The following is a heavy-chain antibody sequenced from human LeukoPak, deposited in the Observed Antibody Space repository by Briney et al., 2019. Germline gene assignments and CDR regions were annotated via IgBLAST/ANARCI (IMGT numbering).Heavy chain of an antibody. J-gene: IGHJ6*02. CDR1: GFTFSSYA. Sequence: GGSLGLSCAASGFTFSSYAMHWVCQAPGKGLEWVAVISYDGSNKYYADSVKGRFTISRDNSKNTLYLQMNSLRAEDTAVYYGARDSYGMYVWGQGTTVTVSS. V-gene: IGHV3-30-3*01. CDR2: ISYDGSNK. CDR3: ARDSYGMYV.